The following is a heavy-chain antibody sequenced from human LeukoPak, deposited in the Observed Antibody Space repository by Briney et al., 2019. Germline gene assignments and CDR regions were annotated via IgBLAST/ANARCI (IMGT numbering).Heavy chain of an antibody. CDR2: IRNKANSYTT. V-gene: IGHV3-72*01. J-gene: IGHJ4*02. Sequence: PGGSLRLSCAGSGFTFSNYGMHWVRQAPGKGLEWVGRIRNKANSYTTEYAASVQGRFTVSRDDSKNSLYLQMNSMKTEDTAVYYCTRLVGANDWGQGTLVTVSS. CDR1: GFTFSNYG. D-gene: IGHD1-26*01. CDR3: TRLVGAND.